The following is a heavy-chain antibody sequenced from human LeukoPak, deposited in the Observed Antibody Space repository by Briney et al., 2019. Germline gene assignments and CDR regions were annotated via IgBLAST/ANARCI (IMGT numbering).Heavy chain of an antibody. CDR3: ATGLYYDILTGHFY. V-gene: IGHV1-24*01. D-gene: IGHD3-9*01. CDR1: GYTLTELS. CDR2: FDPEDGET. J-gene: IGHJ4*02. Sequence: ASVKVSCKVSGYTLTELSMHWVRQAPGKGLEWMGGFDPEDGETIYAQKFQGRVTMTEDTSTDTAYMELSSLRSEDTAVYYCATGLYYDILTGHFYWGQGTLVTVSS.